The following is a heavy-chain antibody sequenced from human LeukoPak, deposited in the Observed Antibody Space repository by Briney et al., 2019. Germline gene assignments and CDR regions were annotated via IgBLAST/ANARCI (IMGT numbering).Heavy chain of an antibody. V-gene: IGHV4-39*01. J-gene: IGHJ5*02. D-gene: IGHD3-16*01. CDR1: GGSISSSSYY. Sequence: PSETLSLTCTVSGGSISSSSYYWGWIRQPPGKGLEWIGSIYYSGSTYYNPSLKSRVTISVDTSKNQFSLKLSSVTAADTAVYYCATTSTYYDYVWGHGWFDPWGQGTLVTVSS. CDR3: ATTSTYYDYVWGHGWFDP. CDR2: IYYSGST.